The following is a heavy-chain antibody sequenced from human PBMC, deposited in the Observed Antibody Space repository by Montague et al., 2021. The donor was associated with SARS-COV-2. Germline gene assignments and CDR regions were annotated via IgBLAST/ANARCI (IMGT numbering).Heavy chain of an antibody. CDR3: ARDSSIFWWCAPDY. D-gene: IGHD2-21*01. J-gene: IGHJ4*02. CDR2: KKNSVST. V-gene: IGHV4-34*01. Sequence: KKNSVSTNYNPSRKSRVTISVDTSKNQFSRKLRSVAAADTALYYCARDSSIFWWCAPDYCGQGTLGTVSS.